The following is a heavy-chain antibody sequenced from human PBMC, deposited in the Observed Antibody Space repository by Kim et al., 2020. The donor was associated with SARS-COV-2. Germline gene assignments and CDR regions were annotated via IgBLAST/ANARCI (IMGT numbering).Heavy chain of an antibody. CDR1: GFTFGDYA. CDR3: TRELVPPYYYDSSGYYYFDY. D-gene: IGHD3-22*01. V-gene: IGHV3-49*03. Sequence: GGSLRLSCTASGFTFGDYAMSWFRQAPGKGLEWVGFIRSKAYGGTTEYAASVKGRFTISRDDSKSIAYLQMNSLKTEDTAVYYCTRELVPPYYYDSSGYYYFDYWGQGTLVTVSS. J-gene: IGHJ4*02. CDR2: IRSKAYGGTT.